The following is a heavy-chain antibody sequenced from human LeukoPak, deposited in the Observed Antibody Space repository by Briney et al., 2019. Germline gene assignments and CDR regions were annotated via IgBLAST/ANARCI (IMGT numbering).Heavy chain of an antibody. CDR1: GGSFSGYY. J-gene: IGHJ4*02. D-gene: IGHD3-3*01. CDR3: ARGGYYDFWSGYYPLNDY. V-gene: IGHV4-34*01. CDR2: INHSGST. Sequence: PSETLSLTCAVYGGSFSGYYWSWIRQPPGKGLEWIGEINHSGSTNYNPSLKSRVTISVDTSKNQFSPKLSSVTAADTAVYYCARGGYYDFWSGYYPLNDYWGQGTLVTVSS.